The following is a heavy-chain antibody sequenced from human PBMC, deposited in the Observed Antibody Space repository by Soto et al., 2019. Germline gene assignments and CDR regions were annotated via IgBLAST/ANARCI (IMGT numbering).Heavy chain of an antibody. CDR2: INHSGST. V-gene: IGHV4-34*01. CDR3: AREGAYRAVRRIDY. Sequence: QVQLQQWGAGLLKPSETLSLTCAVYGGSFSGYYWSWIRQPPGKGLEWIGEINHSGSTNYNPSLKSRVTISVDTSKNQFSLKLSSVTAADTAVYYCAREGAYRAVRRIDYWGQGTLVTVSS. CDR1: GGSFSGYY. D-gene: IGHD6-6*01. J-gene: IGHJ4*02.